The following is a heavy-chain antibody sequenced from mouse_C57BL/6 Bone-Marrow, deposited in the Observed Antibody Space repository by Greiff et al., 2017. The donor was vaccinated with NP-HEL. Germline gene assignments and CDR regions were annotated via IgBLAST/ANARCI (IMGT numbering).Heavy chain of an antibody. J-gene: IGHJ2*01. D-gene: IGHD3-2*02. CDR2: IYPGDGDT. CDR3: ASSADSSGYD. V-gene: IGHV1-82*01. CDR1: GYAFSSSW. Sequence: VQLQESGPELVKPGASVKISCKASGYAFSSSWMNWVKQRPGKGLEWIGRIYPGDGDTNYNGKFKGKATLTADKSSSTAYMQLSSLTSEDSAVYFCASSADSSGYDWGQGTTLTVSS.